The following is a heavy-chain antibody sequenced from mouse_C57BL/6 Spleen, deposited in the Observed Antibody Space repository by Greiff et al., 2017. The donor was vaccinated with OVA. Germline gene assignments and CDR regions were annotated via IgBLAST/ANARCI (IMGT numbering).Heavy chain of an antibody. J-gene: IGHJ2*01. Sequence: QVQLQQPGAELVMPGASVKLSCKASGYTFTSYWMHWVKQRPGQGLEWIGEIDPSDSYTNYNQKFKGKATLTVDKSSSTAYMQLSSLTSEDSAVYYCARRAYYSNSYFDYWGQGTTLTVSS. V-gene: IGHV1-69*01. CDR2: IDPSDSYT. CDR3: ARRAYYSNSYFDY. D-gene: IGHD2-5*01. CDR1: GYTFTSYW.